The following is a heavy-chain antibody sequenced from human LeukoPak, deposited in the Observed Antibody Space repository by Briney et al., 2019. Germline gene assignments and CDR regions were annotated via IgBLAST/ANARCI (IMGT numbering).Heavy chain of an antibody. D-gene: IGHD1-1*01. CDR2: TYYRSKWFD. CDR3: ARDPTGWFDY. V-gene: IGHV6-1*01. Sequence: SQTLSLTCAISGDSVSSNTATWNWIRQSPSRGLEWLGRTYYRSKWFDDYAESVKGRITINPDTSKNQFSLQLTSVTPEDTAVYYCARDPTGWFDYWGQGTLVTVSS. CDR1: GDSVSSNTAT. J-gene: IGHJ5*01.